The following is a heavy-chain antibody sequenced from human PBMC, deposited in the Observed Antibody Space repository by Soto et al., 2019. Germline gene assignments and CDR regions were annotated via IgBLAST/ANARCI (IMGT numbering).Heavy chain of an antibody. V-gene: IGHV4-39*01. Sequence: SETLSLTCTVSGGSITSSSYYWAWIRQPPGKGLEWIGSIHYSENTYYNPSLKSRVTMSVDTSKNQFSLNLSSVTAADTAVYFCARQGRTTVVTRWFDPWGQAPLVTVSS. CDR1: GGSITSSSYY. CDR3: ARQGRTTVVTRWFDP. J-gene: IGHJ5*02. CDR2: IHYSENT. D-gene: IGHD4-17*01.